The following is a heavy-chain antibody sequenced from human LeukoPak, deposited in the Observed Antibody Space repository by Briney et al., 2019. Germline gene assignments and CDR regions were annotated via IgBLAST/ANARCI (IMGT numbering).Heavy chain of an antibody. CDR1: GNTFTSHD. CDR2: MKPNSGNT. CDR3: ARVTDGDFYFDY. V-gene: IGHV1-8*01. J-gene: IGHJ4*02. Sequence: ASVKVSCKASGNTFTSHDINWVRQATGQGLEWMGWMKPNSGNTGYAQKFQGRVTMTTDTSTSTAYMELRSLRSDDTAVYYCARVTDGDFYFDYWGQGTLVTVSS. D-gene: IGHD4-17*01.